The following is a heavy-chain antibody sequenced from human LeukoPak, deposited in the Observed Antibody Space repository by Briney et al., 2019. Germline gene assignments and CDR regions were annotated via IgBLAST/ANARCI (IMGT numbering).Heavy chain of an antibody. CDR2: ISSSGSTI. V-gene: IGHV3-48*03. J-gene: IGHJ3*02. CDR3: ARAFGSSFDI. CDR1: GFTFSSYE. D-gene: IGHD3-10*01. Sequence: PGGSLRLSCAASGFTFSSYEMNWVRQAPGKGLEWVSYISSSGSTIYYADSVKGRFTISRDNAKNSLYLQMNSLRAEDTAVYYCARAFGSSFDIWGQGTMVTVSS.